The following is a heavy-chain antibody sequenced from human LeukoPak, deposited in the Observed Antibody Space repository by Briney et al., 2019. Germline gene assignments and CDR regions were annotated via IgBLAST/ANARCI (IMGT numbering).Heavy chain of an antibody. V-gene: IGHV4-34*01. CDR3: ARGRGSSTWFDP. J-gene: IGHJ5*02. CDR2: INHSGST. Sequence: SETLSLTCAVSGGSLSVYYWSWIRQPPGKGLEWIGEINHSGSTNYNPSLKSRVTISVDTSKNQFSLKLSSVTAADTAVYYCARGRGSSTWFDPWGQGTLVTVSS. CDR1: GGSLSVYY. D-gene: IGHD6-6*01.